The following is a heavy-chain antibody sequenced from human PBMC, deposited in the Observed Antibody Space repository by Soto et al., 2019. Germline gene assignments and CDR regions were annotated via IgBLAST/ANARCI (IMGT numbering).Heavy chain of an antibody. D-gene: IGHD4-17*01. V-gene: IGHV4-31*03. J-gene: IGHJ3*02. Sequence: PSETLSLTCSVSGGSISSGGYYWSWIRQHPGKGLEWIGYIYYIGSTYYNPSFKSRLIMSVDTSENQLSLKLSSVTAADTAVYYCARGPTTVITGAFDIWGQGTRVTVSS. CDR1: GGSISSGGYY. CDR3: ARGPTTVITGAFDI. CDR2: IYYIGST.